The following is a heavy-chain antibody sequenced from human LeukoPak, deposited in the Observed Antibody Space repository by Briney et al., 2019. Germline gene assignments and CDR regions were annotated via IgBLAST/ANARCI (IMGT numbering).Heavy chain of an antibody. CDR2: ISYDGSNK. CDR1: GFTFSSYG. V-gene: IGHV3-30*18. Sequence: PGGSLRLSCAGSGFTFSSYGMHWVRQAPGKGLEWVAVISYDGSNKYYADSVKGRFTISRDNSKNTLYLQMNSLRAEDTAVYCCAKDAFDIWGQGTMVTVSS. J-gene: IGHJ3*02. CDR3: AKDAFDI.